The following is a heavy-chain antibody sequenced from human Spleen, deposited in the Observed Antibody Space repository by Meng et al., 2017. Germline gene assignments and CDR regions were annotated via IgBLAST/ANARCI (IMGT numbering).Heavy chain of an antibody. V-gene: IGHV4-34*01. D-gene: IGHD4-11*01. J-gene: IGHJ4*02. CDR3: ARGPTTMAHDFDY. CDR2: INHSGST. CDR1: GGSLSDYY. Sequence: QQQRWGEGLLKPSETLSLTCGVAGGSLSDYYWSWIRQPPGKGLEWIGEINHSGSTNYNPSLESRATISVDTSQNNLSLKLSSVTAADSAVYYCARGPTTMAHDFDYWGQGTLVTVSS.